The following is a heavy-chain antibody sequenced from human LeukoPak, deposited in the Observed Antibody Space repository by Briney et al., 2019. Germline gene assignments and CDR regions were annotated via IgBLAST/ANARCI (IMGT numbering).Heavy chain of an antibody. D-gene: IGHD6-19*01. J-gene: IGHJ4*02. CDR1: GYTFTSYD. CDR2: MNPNSGNT. Sequence: ASVKVSCKASGYTFTSYDINWVRQATGQGLEWMGWMNPNSGNTGYAQKFQGRVTMTRNTSISTAYMELSSLRSEDTAVYYCARARRTSSGRYYFDSWGQGTLVTVSS. CDR3: ARARRTSSGRYYFDS. V-gene: IGHV1-8*01.